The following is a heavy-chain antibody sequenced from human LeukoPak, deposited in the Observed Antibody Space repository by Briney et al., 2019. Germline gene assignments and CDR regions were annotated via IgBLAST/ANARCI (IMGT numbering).Heavy chain of an antibody. CDR2: IYYSGST. J-gene: IGHJ2*01. D-gene: IGHD6-25*01. CDR3: ARHRPDIAADDWYFDL. Sequence: PSETLSLTCTVSGGSISSSSYYWGWIRQPPGKGLEWIGSIYYSGSTYYNPSLKSRVTISVDTSKNQFSLKLSSVTAADTAVYYCARHRPDIAADDWYFDLWGRGTLVAVSS. V-gene: IGHV4-39*01. CDR1: GGSISSSSYY.